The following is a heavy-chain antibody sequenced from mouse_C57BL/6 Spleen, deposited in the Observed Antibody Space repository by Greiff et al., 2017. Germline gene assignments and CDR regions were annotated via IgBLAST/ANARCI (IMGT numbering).Heavy chain of an antibody. J-gene: IGHJ2*01. CDR1: GYTFTDYN. CDR2: INPNNGGT. D-gene: IGHD1-1*01. V-gene: IGHV1-22*01. CDR3: ARAHAVVPYLDY. Sequence: EVQLQQSGPELVKPGASVKMSCKASGYTFTDYNMHWVKQSHGKSLEWIGYINPNNGGTSYNQKFKGKATLTVNKSSSTAYMELRSLTSEDSAVYYCARAHAVVPYLDYWGQGTTLTVSS.